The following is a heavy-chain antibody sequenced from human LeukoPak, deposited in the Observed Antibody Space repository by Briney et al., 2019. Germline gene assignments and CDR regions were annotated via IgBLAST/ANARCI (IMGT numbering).Heavy chain of an antibody. CDR2: ISYDGRIK. V-gene: IGHV3-30*03. Sequence: GGSLRLSCAASGFTFSDFGMHWVRQAPGKGLEWVALISYDGRIKYYADSVRGRFTISRANSKNTLYFQMDSLRSEDTAVYYCARDRSSRGRIHSDSGNCFDYWGHGTLVTASS. J-gene: IGHJ4*01. D-gene: IGHD3-10*01. CDR3: ARDRSSRGRIHSDSGNCFDY. CDR1: GFTFSDFG.